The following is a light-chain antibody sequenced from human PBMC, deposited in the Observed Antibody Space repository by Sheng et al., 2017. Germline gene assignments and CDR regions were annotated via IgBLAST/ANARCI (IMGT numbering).Light chain of an antibody. CDR3: QQRSKWPPIT. V-gene: IGKV3-11*02. CDR1: QSVGTS. Sequence: EIVLTQSPGTLSLSPGERVTLSCRASQSVGTSLVWYQHKPGQAPRLLIYDASDRATGIPARFSGSGSGRDFTLTISSLEPEDSATYYCQQRSKWPPITFGQGTRLEIK. J-gene: IGKJ5*01. CDR2: DAS.